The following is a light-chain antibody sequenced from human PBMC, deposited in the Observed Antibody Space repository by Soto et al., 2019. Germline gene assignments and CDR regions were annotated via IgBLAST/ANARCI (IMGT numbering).Light chain of an antibody. V-gene: IGKV1-39*01. CDR2: VAS. CDR1: QSVGRF. J-gene: IGKJ4*01. Sequence: DIQMTQSPSSLSASVGDRVTITCRASQSVGRFLNWYQQKPGKAPTVLINVASTLRSGVPSRFSGSGSGTDFNLTINSLQPEDFGNYFCQQSFTTPLTFGGGTKV. CDR3: QQSFTTPLT.